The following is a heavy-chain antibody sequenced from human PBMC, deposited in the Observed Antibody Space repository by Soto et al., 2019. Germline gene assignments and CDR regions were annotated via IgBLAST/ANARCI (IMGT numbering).Heavy chain of an antibody. Sequence: SETLSLTCTVSGGSISSYYWSWIRQPPGKGLEWIGYIYYSGSTNYNPSFKSRVTISVDTSKNQFSLKLSSVTAADTAVYYCARFSVHDFWSGQSEFDYWGQGTLVTVSS. CDR3: ARFSVHDFWSGQSEFDY. CDR2: IYYSGST. CDR1: GGSISSYY. V-gene: IGHV4-59*08. J-gene: IGHJ4*02. D-gene: IGHD3-3*01.